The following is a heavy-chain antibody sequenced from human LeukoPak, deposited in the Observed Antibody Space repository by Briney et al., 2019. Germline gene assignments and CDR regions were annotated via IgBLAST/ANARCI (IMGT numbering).Heavy chain of an antibody. CDR2: IGSSGSYI. D-gene: IGHD1-26*01. CDR1: GFTFSYFT. J-gene: IGHJ4*02. CDR3: AKDQRGRFFGSYFV. Sequence: GGSLRLSCTASGFTFSYFTMHWVRQAPGKGLEWVSSIGSSGSYIYYADSLTGRFTISRDNSKNTLYLQMNSLRAEDTAVYYCAKDQRGRFFGSYFVWGQGTLVTVSS. V-gene: IGHV3-21*04.